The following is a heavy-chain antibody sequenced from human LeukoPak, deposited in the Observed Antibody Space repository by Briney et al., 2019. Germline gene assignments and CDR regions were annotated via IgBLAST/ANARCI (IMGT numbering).Heavy chain of an antibody. CDR2: FDPEDGET. V-gene: IGHV1-24*01. J-gene: IGHJ4*02. D-gene: IGHD4-17*01. CDR3: ATVSFGFHYAFDY. Sequence: ASVKVSCKASGYTFTSYGISWVRQAPGQGLEWMGGFDPEDGETIYAQKFQGRVTVTEDTSTDTAYMELSSLRSEDTAVYYCATVSFGFHYAFDYWGQGTLVTVSS. CDR1: GYTFTSYG.